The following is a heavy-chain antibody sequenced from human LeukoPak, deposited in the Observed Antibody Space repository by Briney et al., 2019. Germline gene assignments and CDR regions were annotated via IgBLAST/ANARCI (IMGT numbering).Heavy chain of an antibody. Sequence: SETLSLTCAVAGYSISSGYYWAWIRQPPGRGLEWIANIYHTGNTYYDPSLNSRVTTSVDTSKNQFSLRLSSVTAADTAVYYCARAGGSSSPYYYYYMDVWGKGTTVTVSS. J-gene: IGHJ6*03. V-gene: IGHV4-38-2*01. D-gene: IGHD6-6*01. CDR2: IYHTGNT. CDR3: ARAGGSSSPYYYYYMDV. CDR1: GYSISSGYY.